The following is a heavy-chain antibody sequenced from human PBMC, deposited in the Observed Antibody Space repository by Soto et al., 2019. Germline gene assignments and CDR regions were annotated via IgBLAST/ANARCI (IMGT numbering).Heavy chain of an antibody. CDR1: GYTFTSYA. J-gene: IGHJ3*02. CDR2: INAGNGNT. Sequence: ASVKVSCKASGYTFTSYAMHWVRQAPGQRLEWMGWINAGNGNTKYSQKFQGRVTITRDTSASTAYMELSSLRSEDTAVYYCAREYSSGWYDAFDIWGQGTMGTVSS. V-gene: IGHV1-3*01. CDR3: AREYSSGWYDAFDI. D-gene: IGHD6-19*01.